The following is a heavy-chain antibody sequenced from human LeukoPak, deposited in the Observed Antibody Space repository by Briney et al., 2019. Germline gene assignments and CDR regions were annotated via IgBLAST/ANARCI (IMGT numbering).Heavy chain of an antibody. CDR1: GYTFTSYY. D-gene: IGHD5-18*01. CDR2: INPSGGST. CDR3: ATAYNYGRDAFDI. Sequence: ASVKVSCKASGYTFTSYYMHWVRQAPGQGLEWMGIINPSGGSTSYAQKFQGRVAMTRDTSTSTVYMELSSLRSEDTAVYYCATAYNYGRDAFDIWRQGTMVTVSS. J-gene: IGHJ3*02. V-gene: IGHV1-46*01.